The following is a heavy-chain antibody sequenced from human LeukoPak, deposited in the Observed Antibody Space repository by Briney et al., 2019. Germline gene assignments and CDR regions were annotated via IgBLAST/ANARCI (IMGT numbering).Heavy chain of an antibody. CDR1: GGTFSSYA. Sequence: ASVKVSCKASGGTFSSYAISWVRQAPGQGLEWMGWISAYNGNTNYAQKLQGRVTMTTDTSTSTAYMELRSLRSDDTAVYYCARDGWGPAGPSEYFQHWGQGTLVTVSS. CDR3: ARDGWGPAGPSEYFQH. V-gene: IGHV1-18*01. D-gene: IGHD2-2*01. J-gene: IGHJ1*01. CDR2: ISAYNGNT.